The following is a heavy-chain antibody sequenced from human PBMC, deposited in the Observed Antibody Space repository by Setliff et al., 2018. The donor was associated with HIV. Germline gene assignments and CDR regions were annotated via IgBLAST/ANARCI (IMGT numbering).Heavy chain of an antibody. CDR2: IYWDDDK. Sequence: TLVKPTQTLTLTCTFSGFSLTTSGVGVGWIRQPPGKALEWLALIYWDDDKRYSPSLKSRLTITKDTSKNQVVLTMTNMDTVDTATYYCAHSSGYDILTGYYKDWFDPWGQGTLVTVSS. D-gene: IGHD3-9*01. J-gene: IGHJ5*02. CDR1: GFSLTTSGVG. V-gene: IGHV2-5*02. CDR3: AHSSGYDILTGYYKDWFDP.